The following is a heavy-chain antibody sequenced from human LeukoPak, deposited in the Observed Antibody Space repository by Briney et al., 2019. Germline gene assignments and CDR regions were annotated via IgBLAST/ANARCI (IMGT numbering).Heavy chain of an antibody. Sequence: PSETLSLTCTVPGGSISSYYWSWIRQPPGKGLEWIGYIYYSGSTNYNPSLKSRVTISVDTSKNQFSLKLSSVTAADTAVYYCARVDCGGDCCFDYWGQGTLVTVSS. CDR2: IYYSGST. J-gene: IGHJ4*02. V-gene: IGHV4-59*01. D-gene: IGHD2-21*02. CDR1: GGSISSYY. CDR3: ARVDCGGDCCFDY.